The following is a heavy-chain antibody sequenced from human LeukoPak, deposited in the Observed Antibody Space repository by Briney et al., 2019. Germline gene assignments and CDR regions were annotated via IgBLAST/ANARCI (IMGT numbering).Heavy chain of an antibody. Sequence: AGESLKISCKGSGYSFTSYWIGWVRQVPGKGLEWMGLIWPDDSDKRYSPSFQGQVTISADKSISTAYLQWSSLKASDTAMYYCARGESITIFGMVSGGYFDYWGQGTLVTVSS. D-gene: IGHD3-3*01. CDR3: ARGESITIFGMVSGGYFDY. J-gene: IGHJ4*02. V-gene: IGHV5-51*01. CDR2: IWPDDSDK. CDR1: GYSFTSYW.